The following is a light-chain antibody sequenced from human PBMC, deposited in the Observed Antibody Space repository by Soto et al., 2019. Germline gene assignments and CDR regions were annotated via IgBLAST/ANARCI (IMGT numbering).Light chain of an antibody. CDR1: SSDVGGYKY. J-gene: IGLJ1*01. CDR2: DVS. V-gene: IGLV2-14*01. CDR3: NSYTTSNTRQIV. Sequence: QSALTQPASVSGSPGQSITISCTGTSSDVGGYKYVSWYQQHPGKAPKFMIYDVSNRPSGVSTRFSGSKSGNTASLTISGLQAEDEADYYCNSYTTSNTRQIVFGTGTKVTVL.